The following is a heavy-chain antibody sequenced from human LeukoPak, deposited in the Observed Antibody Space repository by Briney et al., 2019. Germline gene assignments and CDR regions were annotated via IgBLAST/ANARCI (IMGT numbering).Heavy chain of an antibody. Sequence: SQTLSLTCTVSVGSISSGDYYWSWIRQPPGKGLEWIGYIYYSVSTYYNPSLKSRVTISVDTSKNQFSLKLSSVTAADTAVYYCARGLGSITLIAEAFDYWGQGTLVTVSS. CDR2: IYYSVST. D-gene: IGHD3-22*01. V-gene: IGHV4-30-4*08. J-gene: IGHJ4*02. CDR3: ARGLGSITLIAEAFDY. CDR1: VGSISSGDYY.